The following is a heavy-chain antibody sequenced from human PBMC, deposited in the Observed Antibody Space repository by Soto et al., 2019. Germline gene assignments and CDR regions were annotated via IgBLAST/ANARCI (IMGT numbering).Heavy chain of an antibody. CDR3: GRVVGALGHRFDP. CDR2: ISAYNGNT. J-gene: IGHJ5*02. CDR1: GYTFTSYG. V-gene: IGHV1-18*01. Sequence: QVQLVQSGAEVKKPGASVKVSCKASGYTFTSYGISWVRQAPGQGLEWMGRISAYNGNTNNAQKLQGRVTTTTDTSTSTAYMELRGLRDDGTAVSYCGRVVGALGHRFDPWGQGTLVTVSS. D-gene: IGHD1-26*01.